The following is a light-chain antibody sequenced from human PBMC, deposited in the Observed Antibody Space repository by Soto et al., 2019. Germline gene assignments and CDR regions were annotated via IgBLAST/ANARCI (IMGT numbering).Light chain of an antibody. CDR3: QQYGSSPFT. CDR2: GVS. CDR1: QSVSSSY. Sequence: EIVLTQSPGTLSLSPGERATLSCRASQSVSSSYLAWYQQKPGQAPRLLIYGVSSRATGIPDRFSASGSGTDFTLTISRLEPEDFAVYYCQQYGSSPFTFGPGTKVYIK. V-gene: IGKV3-20*01. J-gene: IGKJ3*01.